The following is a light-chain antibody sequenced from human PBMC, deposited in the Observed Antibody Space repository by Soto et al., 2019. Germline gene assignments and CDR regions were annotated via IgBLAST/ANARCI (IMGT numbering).Light chain of an antibody. CDR3: QQYETYSPT. Sequence: DIQVTRSPSTLSGSVGDRVTITCLASQTISSWLAWYQQKPGKAPKLLIYKASTLKSGVPARFSGSGSGTEFTLTIHSLQSDDFATYYCQQYETYSPTFGQGTKVDIK. J-gene: IGKJ1*01. CDR1: QTISSW. V-gene: IGKV1-5*03. CDR2: KAS.